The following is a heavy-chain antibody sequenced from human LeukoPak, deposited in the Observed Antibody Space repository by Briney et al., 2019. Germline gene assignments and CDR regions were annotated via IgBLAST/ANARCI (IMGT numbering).Heavy chain of an antibody. CDR1: GFTFSSYA. CDR2: ISRTGGST. V-gene: IGHV3-23*01. J-gene: IGHJ4*02. Sequence: PGGSLRLSCAASGFTFSSYAMSWVRQAQGKGLEWVSGISRTGGSTFYADSVKGRFTISRDNAKNSLYLQMNSLRAEDTAVYYCARASPSIVVVAATPPDYWGQGTLVTVSS. D-gene: IGHD2-15*01. CDR3: ARASPSIVVVAATPPDY.